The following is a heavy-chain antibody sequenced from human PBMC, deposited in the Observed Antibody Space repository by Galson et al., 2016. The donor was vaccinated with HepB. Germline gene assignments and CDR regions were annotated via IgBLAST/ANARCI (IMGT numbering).Heavy chain of an antibody. D-gene: IGHD6-19*01. CDR2: IWYDGSHE. CDR3: AASSGWWAEHY. J-gene: IGHJ4*02. CDR1: GFTFSNYG. Sequence: SLRLSCAASGFTFSNYGMHWVRQAPGRGLEWVALIWYDGSHEYYADSVKGRFTISRDDSKNTLYLQMNSLRAEDTAVYYCAASSGWWAEHYWGQGTLVTVSS. V-gene: IGHV3-33*01.